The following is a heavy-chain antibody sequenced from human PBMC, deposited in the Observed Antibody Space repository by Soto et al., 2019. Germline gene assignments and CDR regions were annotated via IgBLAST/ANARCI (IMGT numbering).Heavy chain of an antibody. CDR1: GFTFSSHG. V-gene: IGHV3-30*18. J-gene: IGHJ4*02. D-gene: IGHD3-9*01. CDR2: ISQDGSKT. CDR3: AKVMPPLTGNHFFDY. Sequence: QVQLVESGGGVVQPGRSLRLSCAASGFTFSSHGMHWVRQAPGKGLEWLAVISQDGSKTYYADSVKGRFTISRDNSRNTLYLQMNSLRVEDTALYSCAKVMPPLTGNHFFDYWGQGTLVTVSS.